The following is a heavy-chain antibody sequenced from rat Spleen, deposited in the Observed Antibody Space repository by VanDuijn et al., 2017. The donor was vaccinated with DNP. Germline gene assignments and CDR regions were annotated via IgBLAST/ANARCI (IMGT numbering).Heavy chain of an antibody. CDR3: ARGPNYGGYLDYFDS. CDR1: GFNFNDYW. CDR2: INKESSTI. J-gene: IGHJ2*01. D-gene: IGHD1-11*01. V-gene: IGHV4-2*01. Sequence: EVKPVESGGGLVQPGRSLKLSCAASGFNFNDYWMGWVRQAPGKGLERIGEINKESSTINYSPSSKDKFTISRDNAQNTLYLQMSKLGSEDTAIYYCARGPNYGGYLDYFDSWGQGVMVTVSS.